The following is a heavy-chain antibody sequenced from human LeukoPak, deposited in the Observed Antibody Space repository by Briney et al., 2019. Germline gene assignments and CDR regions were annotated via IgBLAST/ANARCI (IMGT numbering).Heavy chain of an antibody. D-gene: IGHD6-19*01. V-gene: IGHV4-61*01. Sequence: SETLSLTCTVSGGSVSSGSYYWSWIRQPPGKGLEWIGYIYYSGSTNYNPSLKSRVTISVDTSKNRFSLKLSSVTAADTAVYYCARVGDSYSSGWYDAPYYFDYWGQGTLVTVSS. CDR1: GGSVSSGSYY. CDR2: IYYSGST. CDR3: ARVGDSYSSGWYDAPYYFDY. J-gene: IGHJ4*02.